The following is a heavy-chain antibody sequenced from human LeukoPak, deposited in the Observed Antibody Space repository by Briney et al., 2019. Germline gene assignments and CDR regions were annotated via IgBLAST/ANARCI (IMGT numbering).Heavy chain of an antibody. J-gene: IGHJ4*02. V-gene: IGHV3-21*01. CDR1: GFTFSSYS. Sequence: PGESLRLSCAASGFTFSSYSMNWVRQAPGKGLEWVSSISGSSSYIYYADSVKGRFTISRHNAKNSLYLQMNSLRAEDTAVYYCARQYYYGSGTDDYWGQGTLVTVSS. D-gene: IGHD3-10*01. CDR3: ARQYYYGSGTDDY. CDR2: ISGSSSYI.